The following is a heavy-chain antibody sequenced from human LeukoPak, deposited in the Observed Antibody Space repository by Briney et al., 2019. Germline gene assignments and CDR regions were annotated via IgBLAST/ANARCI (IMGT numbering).Heavy chain of an antibody. CDR2: ITAGDGAT. CDR3: ARDRSTDAISEF. J-gene: IGHJ4*02. Sequence: GGSLRLSCAASGFNFKTYTLTWVRQAPGKRPEWLSSITAGDGATYYADSVRGRFTISRDYSRDTVYLHLSGLRAEDTGVYYCARDRSTDAISEFWGQGTLVAVSS. D-gene: IGHD1-1*01. CDR1: GFNFKTYT. V-gene: IGHV3-23*01.